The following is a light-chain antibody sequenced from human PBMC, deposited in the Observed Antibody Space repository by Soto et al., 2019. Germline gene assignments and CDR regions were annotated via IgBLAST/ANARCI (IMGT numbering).Light chain of an antibody. CDR1: QSVSSN. Sequence: EIVMTQSPATLSVSPGERATLSCRASQSVSSNLAWYQQKPGQAPRLLIYSASTRATGIPARFSGSGSGTEFTLTISRLQSEDFAVYYCLHYNNWPPWTFGQGTKVDIK. V-gene: IGKV3-15*01. CDR2: SAS. CDR3: LHYNNWPPWT. J-gene: IGKJ1*01.